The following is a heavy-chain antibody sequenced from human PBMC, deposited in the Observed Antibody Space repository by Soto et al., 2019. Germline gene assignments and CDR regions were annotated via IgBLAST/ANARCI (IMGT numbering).Heavy chain of an antibody. Sequence: EEQLVESGGGLVKPGGSLRLSCAASGFTFSSYSMNWARQAPGKGLEWVSSISGSSNYIYYVDSVKGRFTISRDNAKNSLYLQMNSLRAEDTAVYYCARAYGGNSEGIYYYYGMDVWGQGTTVTVSS. D-gene: IGHD2-21*02. CDR1: GFTFSSYS. J-gene: IGHJ6*02. V-gene: IGHV3-21*01. CDR2: ISGSSNYI. CDR3: ARAYGGNSEGIYYYYGMDV.